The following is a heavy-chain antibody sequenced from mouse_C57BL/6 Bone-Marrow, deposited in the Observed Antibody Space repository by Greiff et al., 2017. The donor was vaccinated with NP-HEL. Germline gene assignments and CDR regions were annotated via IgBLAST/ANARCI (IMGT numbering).Heavy chain of an antibody. CDR1: GFTFSDYG. CDR2: ISNLAYSI. V-gene: IGHV5-15*01. Sequence: EVQQMESGGGLVQPGGSLKLSCAASGFTFSDYGMAWVRQAPRKGPEWVAFISNLAYSIYYADTVTGRFTISRENAKNTLYLEMSSLRSEDTAMYYCARQDGNLYYYAMDYWGQETSVTVSS. D-gene: IGHD2-1*01. J-gene: IGHJ4*01. CDR3: ARQDGNLYYYAMDY.